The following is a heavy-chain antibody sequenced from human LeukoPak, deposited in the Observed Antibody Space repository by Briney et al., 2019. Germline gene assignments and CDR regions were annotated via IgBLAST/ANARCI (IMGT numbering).Heavy chain of an antibody. CDR2: IYHSGST. CDR3: AREARSGHYDSSGTYVY. J-gene: IGHJ4*02. Sequence: SETLSLTCAVSGGSISSSNWWSWVRQPPGKGLEWIGEIYHSGSTNYNPSLKSRVTISVDKSKNQFSLKLSSVTAADTAVYYCAREARSGHYDSSGTYVYWGQGTLVTVSS. CDR1: GGSISSSNW. V-gene: IGHV4-4*02. D-gene: IGHD3-22*01.